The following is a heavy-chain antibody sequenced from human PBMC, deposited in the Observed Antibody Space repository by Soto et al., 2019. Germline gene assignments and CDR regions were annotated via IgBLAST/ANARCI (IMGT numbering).Heavy chain of an antibody. CDR2: IYYDGNT. V-gene: IGHV4-39*01. CDR1: GGSITSSSHY. Sequence: SETLSLTCTVSGGSITSSSHYWGWIRQPPGKGLECIGNIYYDGNTYYNPSLKSRVTISLDTSKNQFSLRLNSVTAADTAVYYCARRYCSSTSCYNWFDPWGQGTLVTVSS. D-gene: IGHD2-2*01. J-gene: IGHJ5*02. CDR3: ARRYCSSTSCYNWFDP.